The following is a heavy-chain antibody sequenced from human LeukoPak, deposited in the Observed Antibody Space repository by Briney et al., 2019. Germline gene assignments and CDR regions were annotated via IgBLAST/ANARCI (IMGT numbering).Heavy chain of an antibody. CDR1: GGSISSYY. D-gene: IGHD5-18*01. CDR3: AGFRGYSYGYEKSDAFDI. V-gene: IGHV4-59*08. CDR2: IYYSGST. J-gene: IGHJ3*02. Sequence: SETLSLTCTVSGGSISSYYWSWIRQPPGKGLEWIGYIYYSGSTNYNPSLKSRVTISVDTSKNQFSLKLSSVTAADTAVYYCAGFRGYSYGYEKSDAFDIWGQGTMATVSS.